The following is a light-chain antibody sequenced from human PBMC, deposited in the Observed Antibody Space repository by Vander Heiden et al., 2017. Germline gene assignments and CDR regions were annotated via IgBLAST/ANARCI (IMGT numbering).Light chain of an antibody. CDR2: GNN. CDR3: AAWDDSLNAVV. V-gene: IGLV1-44*01. Sequence: QSVLTQPPSASGTPGQRVTISCSGSSSNIGSNTVNWYQQLPGTAPKLLIYGNNQRPSGVPDRFSGSKSGTSASLAISGLQSEDEADYSCAAWDDSLNAVVFGGGTNLTVL. J-gene: IGLJ2*01. CDR1: SSNIGSNT.